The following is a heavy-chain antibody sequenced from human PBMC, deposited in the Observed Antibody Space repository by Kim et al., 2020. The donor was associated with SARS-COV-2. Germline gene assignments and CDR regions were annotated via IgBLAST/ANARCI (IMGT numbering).Heavy chain of an antibody. V-gene: IGHV3-23*01. CDR2: ISSLSYVT. CDR1: GFTFSSCA. Sequence: GGSLRLSCAASGFTFSSCAMSWVRQAPGKGLEWVSYISSLSYVTKYADSVKGRFIISRDNSKNTAYLQMNSLRADDTAVYFCAKGVDSTGYYNWLDSWGQGALVTVSS. D-gene: IGHD3-9*01. J-gene: IGHJ5*01. CDR3: AKGVDSTGYYNWLDS.